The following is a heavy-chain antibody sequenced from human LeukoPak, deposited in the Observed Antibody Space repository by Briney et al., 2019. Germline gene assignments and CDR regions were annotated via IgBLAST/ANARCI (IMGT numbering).Heavy chain of an antibody. V-gene: IGHV3-53*04. J-gene: IGHJ4*02. CDR2: IYSGGST. CDR1: GFTVSSNY. CDR3: ARGRPTVFDPYYFDY. D-gene: IGHD3-10*02. Sequence: GGSLRLSCAASGFTVSSNYMSWVRQAPGKGLEWVSVIYSGGSTYYADSVKGRFTISRHNSKNTLYLQMNSLRAEDTAVYYCARGRPTVFDPYYFDYWGQGTLVNVSS.